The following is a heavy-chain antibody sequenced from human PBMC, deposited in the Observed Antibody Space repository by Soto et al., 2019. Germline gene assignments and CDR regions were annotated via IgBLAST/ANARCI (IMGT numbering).Heavy chain of an antibody. J-gene: IGHJ5*02. Sequence: QITLKESGPTLVKPTQTLTLTCTFSGFSLSTNGEGVGWIRQPPGKALEWLALIYWDDDKRYSPSLKSRLTITKDTSKNQVVLTMINMDPVDTATYYCAHRRPVRMWFDRWGQGTQVTVSS. CDR2: IYWDDDK. V-gene: IGHV2-5*02. CDR1: GFSLSTNGEG. CDR3: AHRRPVRMWFDR. D-gene: IGHD3-10*01.